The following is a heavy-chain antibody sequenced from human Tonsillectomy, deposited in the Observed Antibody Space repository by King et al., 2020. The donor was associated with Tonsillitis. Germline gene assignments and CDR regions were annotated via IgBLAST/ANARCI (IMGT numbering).Heavy chain of an antibody. CDR3: ASDYDFWSGLAHAFDI. V-gene: IGHV3-33*01. Sequence: VQLVESGGGVVQPGRSLRLSCAASGFTFSSYGMHWVRQAPGKGLEWVAVIWYDGSNKYYADSVKGRFTISRDNSKNTLYLKRNSLRAEDPAVYYGASDYDFWSGLAHAFDIWGQGTMVTVSS. CDR2: IWYDGSNK. CDR1: GFTFSSYG. D-gene: IGHD3-3*01. J-gene: IGHJ3*02.